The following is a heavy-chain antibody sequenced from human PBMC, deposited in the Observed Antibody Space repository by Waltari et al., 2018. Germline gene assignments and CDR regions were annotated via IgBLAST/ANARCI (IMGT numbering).Heavy chain of an antibody. V-gene: IGHV3-23*01. CDR1: GFTFDTYA. J-gene: IGHJ2*01. D-gene: IGHD6-19*01. Sequence: EVQLLESGGGLVKPGRSLRLSCAASGFTFDTYAVSWVRQAPGKGLEWVSSMSGNGGSTYYAESVKGRFSISRDNSKNTVYLQLNSLRADDTAIYSCAKDTLSSGPRYFDLWGRGTLVTVSS. CDR2: MSGNGGST. CDR3: AKDTLSSGPRYFDL.